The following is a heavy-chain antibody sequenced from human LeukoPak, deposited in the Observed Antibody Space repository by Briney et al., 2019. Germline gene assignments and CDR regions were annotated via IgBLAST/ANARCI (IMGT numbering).Heavy chain of an antibody. CDR2: IWSDGSDK. Sequence: PGRSLRLSCAASGFTFSSYGLHWVRQAPGKGLEWVAVIWSDGSDKYYADSVKGLFTISRDNSKNTLYLQMNSLRADDTALYYCARHHYYFDHWGQGTLVTVSS. J-gene: IGHJ4*02. CDR3: ARHHYYFDH. CDR1: GFTFSSYG. V-gene: IGHV3-33*01.